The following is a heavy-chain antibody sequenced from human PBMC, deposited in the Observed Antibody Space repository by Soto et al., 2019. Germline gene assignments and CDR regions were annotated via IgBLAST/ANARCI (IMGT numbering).Heavy chain of an antibody. V-gene: IGHV1-2*02. CDR1: GNPFMGHY. D-gene: IGHD6-13*01. J-gene: IGHJ4*02. Sequence: ASVKVSCKTSGNPFMGHYIHWLRQAPGQGFEWLGYISNSGDTKFPQNFQGRVSMTRDTSITTAYMELRGLQSGDTAVYYCAAGGSWYAFWGQGTLVTVSS. CDR2: YISNSGDT. CDR3: AAGGSWYAF.